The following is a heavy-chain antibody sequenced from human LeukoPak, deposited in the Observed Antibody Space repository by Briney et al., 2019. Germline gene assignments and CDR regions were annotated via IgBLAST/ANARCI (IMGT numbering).Heavy chain of an antibody. V-gene: IGHV3-48*04. CDR1: GFTFSSYS. CDR2: ISNSSSTI. Sequence: GGSPRLSCAASGFTFSSYSMNWVRQAPGKGLEWVSYISNSSSTIYYADSVKGRFTISRDNAKNSLYLQMNSLRAEDTAVYYCARWRVGATIDAFDIWGQGTMVTVSS. D-gene: IGHD1-26*01. CDR3: ARWRVGATIDAFDI. J-gene: IGHJ3*02.